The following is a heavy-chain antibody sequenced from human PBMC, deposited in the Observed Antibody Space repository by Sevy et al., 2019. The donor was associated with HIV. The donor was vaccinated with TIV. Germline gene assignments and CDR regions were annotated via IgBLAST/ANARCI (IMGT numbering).Heavy chain of an antibody. Sequence: SETLSLTCTVSGDSISSYFWTWIRQTPGKGLEWIGYIYYSGSTNYNPSTNYNPSLKGRLTMSVDTSKNQFSLRLSSMTGADKGGEYWAGKIKGGDGYRRNGLDLWGQGTTVTVSS. CDR1: GDSISSYF. V-gene: IGHV4-59*01. CDR3: AGKIKGGDGYRRNGLDL. J-gene: IGHJ6*02. CDR2: IYYSGST. D-gene: IGHD3-16*01.